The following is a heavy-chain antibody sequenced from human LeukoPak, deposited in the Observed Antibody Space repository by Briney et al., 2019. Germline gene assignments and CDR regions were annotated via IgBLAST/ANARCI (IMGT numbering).Heavy chain of an antibody. CDR2: ISSSGSTI. Sequence: GGSLRLSCAASGFTSSDYYMSWIRQAPGKGLEWVSYISSSGSTIYYADSVKGRFTISRDNAKNSLYLQMNSLRAEDTAVYYCARVSDYSYDFDYWGQGTLVTVSS. CDR3: ARVSDYSYDFDY. J-gene: IGHJ4*02. V-gene: IGHV3-11*01. D-gene: IGHD5-18*01. CDR1: GFTSSDYY.